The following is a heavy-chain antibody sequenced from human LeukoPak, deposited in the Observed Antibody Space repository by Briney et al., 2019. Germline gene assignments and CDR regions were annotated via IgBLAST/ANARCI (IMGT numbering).Heavy chain of an antibody. CDR1: GFTVSSNY. CDR2: IYSGGST. J-gene: IGHJ4*02. V-gene: IGHV3-53*01. D-gene: IGHD3-9*01. Sequence: GGSLRLSCAASGFTVSSNYMSWVRPAPGKGLEWVSVIYSGGSTYYADSVKGRFTISRDNSKNTLYLQMNSLRAEDTAVYYCLTRSTDYWGQGTLVTVSS. CDR3: LTRSTDY.